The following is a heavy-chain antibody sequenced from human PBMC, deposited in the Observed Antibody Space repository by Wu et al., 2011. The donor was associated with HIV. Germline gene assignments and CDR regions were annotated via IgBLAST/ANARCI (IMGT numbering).Heavy chain of an antibody. D-gene: IGHD2/OR15-2a*01. CDR1: IHLHDFL. V-gene: IGHV1-46*01. CDR2: INPNAGST. CDR3: ARGLYGPTSRGYGMDV. J-gene: IGHJ6*02. Sequence: QKPGASVESFLQGIWIHLHDFLYSLDTTGPWTGLDWMGLINPNAGSTSYSERFQGRVTMTTDTSTSTAYMDLRSLRSDDTAVYYCARGLYGPTSRGYGMDVWGQGTTFTVSS.